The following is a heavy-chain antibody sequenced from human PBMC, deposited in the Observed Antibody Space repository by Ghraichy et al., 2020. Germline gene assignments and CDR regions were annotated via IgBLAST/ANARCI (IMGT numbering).Heavy chain of an antibody. Sequence: GGSLRLSCAASGFTFSGYWMSWVRQAPGKGLEWVASIKQDGSEDHYVDSVKGRFTISRDNAKNSLSLQMNSLRAEDTAVYYCAKNIVAAGKSYYYYYGMDVWGQGTTVTVSS. J-gene: IGHJ6*02. CDR2: IKQDGSED. CDR3: AKNIVAAGKSYYYYYGMDV. D-gene: IGHD6-25*01. V-gene: IGHV3-7*01. CDR1: GFTFSGYW.